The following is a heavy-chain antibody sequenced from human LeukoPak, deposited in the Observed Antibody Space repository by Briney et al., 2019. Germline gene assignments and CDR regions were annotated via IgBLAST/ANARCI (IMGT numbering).Heavy chain of an antibody. Sequence: SETLSLTCTVSGGSISSYYWNWIRQPPGKGLEWIGYIYYSGSTNYNPSLKSRATISVDTSKNQFSLKLSSGTAADTAVYYCAGVGYNLDYWGQGTLVTVSS. V-gene: IGHV4-59*01. CDR3: AGVGYNLDY. CDR2: IYYSGST. CDR1: GGSISSYY. D-gene: IGHD5-18*01. J-gene: IGHJ4*02.